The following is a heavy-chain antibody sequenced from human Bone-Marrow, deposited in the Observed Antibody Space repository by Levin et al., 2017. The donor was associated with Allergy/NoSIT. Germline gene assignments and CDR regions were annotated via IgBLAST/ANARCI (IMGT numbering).Heavy chain of an antibody. CDR2: IKSKFDGGTT. D-gene: IGHD5-24*01. V-gene: IGHV3-15*01. CDR1: GFTFSNAW. J-gene: IGHJ4*02. CDR3: TTDLAWDNPRDGYNRYYVDY. Sequence: TGGSLRLSCAASGFTFSNAWMTWVRQAPGKGLDWVGRIKSKFDGGTTDYAAPVKGRITISRDDSKNTLYLQMNSLKTEDTAVYYCTTDLAWDNPRDGYNRYYVDYWGQGTLVTVSS.